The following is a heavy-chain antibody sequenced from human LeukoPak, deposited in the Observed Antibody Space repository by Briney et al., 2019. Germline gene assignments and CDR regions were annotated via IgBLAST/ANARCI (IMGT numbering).Heavy chain of an antibody. CDR1: GFTFSSYA. CDR2: ISGSGGST. J-gene: IGHJ4*02. D-gene: IGHD3-22*01. CDR3: AREYYYDSSGYYFDY. V-gene: IGHV3-23*01. Sequence: GGSLRLSYAASGFTFSSYAMSWVRQAPGKGLEWVSAISGSGGSTYYADSVKGRFTISRDNSKNTLYLQMNSLRAEDTAVYYCAREYYYDSSGYYFDYWGQGTLVTVSS.